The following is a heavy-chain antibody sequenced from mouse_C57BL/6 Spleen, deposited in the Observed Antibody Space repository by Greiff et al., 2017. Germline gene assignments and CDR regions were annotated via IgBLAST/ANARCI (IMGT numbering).Heavy chain of an antibody. J-gene: IGHJ2*01. CDR1: GYTFTSYW. CDR3: ARRALTYYFDY. V-gene: IGHV1-64*01. CDR2: IHPNSGST. D-gene: IGHD3-3*01. Sequence: QVQLQQPGAELVKPGASVKLSCKASGYTFTSYWMHWVKQRPGQGLEWIGMIHPNSGSTNYNEKFKSKATLTVDKSSSTAYMQLSSLTSGDSAVYYCARRALTYYFDYWGQGTTLTVSS.